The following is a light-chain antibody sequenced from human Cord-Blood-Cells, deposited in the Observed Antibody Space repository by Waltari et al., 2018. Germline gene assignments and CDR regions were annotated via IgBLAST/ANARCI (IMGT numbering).Light chain of an antibody. V-gene: IGKV3-20*01. J-gene: IGKJ2*01. CDR1: QSVSSSY. CDR2: GAS. Sequence: EIVLTQSPGTLSLSHGERATLSCRASQSVSSSYLAWYQQKPGQAPRLLIYGASSRATGIPDRFSGSGSGTDFTLTISRLEPEDFAVYYCQQYCSSPYTFGQGTKLEIK. CDR3: QQYCSSPYT.